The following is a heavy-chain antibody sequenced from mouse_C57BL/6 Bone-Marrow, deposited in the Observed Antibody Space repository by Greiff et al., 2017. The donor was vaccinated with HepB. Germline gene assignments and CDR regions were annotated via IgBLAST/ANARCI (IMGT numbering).Heavy chain of an antibody. CDR3: ARPQTITTVVARSWYFDV. CDR1: GFTFSDYY. J-gene: IGHJ1*03. V-gene: IGHV5-12*01. D-gene: IGHD1-1*01. Sequence: EVQLVESGGGLVQPGGSLKLSCAASGFTFSDYYMYWVRQTPEKRLEWVAYISNGGGSTYYPDTVKGRSTISRDNAKNTQYLQMSRLKSEDTAMYDCARPQTITTVVARSWYFDVWGTGTTVTVSS. CDR2: ISNGGGST.